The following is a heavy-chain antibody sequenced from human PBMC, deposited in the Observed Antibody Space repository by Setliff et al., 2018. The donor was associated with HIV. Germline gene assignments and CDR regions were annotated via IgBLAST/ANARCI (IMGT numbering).Heavy chain of an antibody. D-gene: IGHD2-15*01. CDR2: VYYTGIT. CDR1: GASISNYY. V-gene: IGHV4-59*01. CDR3: ARADYDGGSYYFDS. Sequence: SETLSLTCTVSGASISNYYWSWIRQPPGRGLEWIGYVYYTGITTYNPSLNSRVTMSVDTSKNHFSLRLISVTAADTALYYCARADYDGGSYYFDSWDQGTLVTSPQ. J-gene: IGHJ4*02.